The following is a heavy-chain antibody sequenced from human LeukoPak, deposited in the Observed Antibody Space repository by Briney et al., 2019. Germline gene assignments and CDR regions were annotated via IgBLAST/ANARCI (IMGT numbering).Heavy chain of an antibody. CDR3: ARVYVPTYYFDY. V-gene: IGHV4-38-2*01. D-gene: IGHD2/OR15-2a*01. Sequence: GSLRLSCAASGFTFSSYEMNWVRQAPGKGLEWIGSIYHSGSTYYNPSLKSRVTISVDTSKNQFSLKLSSVTAADTAVYYCARVYVPTYYFDYWGQGTLVTVSS. J-gene: IGHJ4*02. CDR1: GFTFSSYE. CDR2: IYHSGST.